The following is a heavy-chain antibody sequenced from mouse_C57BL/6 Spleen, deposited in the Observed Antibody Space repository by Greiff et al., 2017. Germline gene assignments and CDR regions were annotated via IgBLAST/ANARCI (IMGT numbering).Heavy chain of an antibody. CDR1: GFTFSSYA. Sequence: EVQLVESGGGLVKPGGSLKLSCAASGFTFSSYAMSWVRQTPEKRLEWVATISDGGSYTYYPDNVKGRFTISRDNAKNNLYLQMSHLKSEDTAMXYCARDYYYGSSPYFDVWGTGTTVTVSS. CDR3: ARDYYYGSSPYFDV. CDR2: ISDGGSYT. D-gene: IGHD1-1*01. V-gene: IGHV5-4*01. J-gene: IGHJ1*03.